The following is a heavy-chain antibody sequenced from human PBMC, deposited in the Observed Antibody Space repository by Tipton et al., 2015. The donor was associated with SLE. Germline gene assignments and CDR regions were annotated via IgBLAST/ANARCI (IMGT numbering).Heavy chain of an antibody. V-gene: IGHV3-74*01. CDR1: GFTFRTYW. Sequence: SLRLSCAASGFTFRTYWMSWVRQAPGKGLVWVSRINSDGSSTIYADSVKGRFTISTDNAKNTVYLQMSSLSAEDTAVYYCASLICGGVCAPAQVGDEWGQGTLVIVSS. D-gene: IGHD2-21*01. CDR3: ASLICGGVCAPAQVGDE. CDR2: INSDGSST. J-gene: IGHJ1*01.